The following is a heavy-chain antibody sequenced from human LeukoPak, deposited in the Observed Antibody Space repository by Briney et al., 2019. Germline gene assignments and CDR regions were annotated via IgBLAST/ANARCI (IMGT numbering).Heavy chain of an antibody. CDR2: ISGSGGST. CDR1: GFTFSSYA. CDR3: AKNGVPNYYYYMDV. Sequence: GGSLRLSCAASGFTFSSYAMSWVRQAPGKGLEWVSAISGSGGSTYYADSVKGRFTISRDNSKNTLYLQMNSLRAEDTAVYYCAKNGVPNYYYYMDVWGKGTTVTVSS. V-gene: IGHV3-23*01. J-gene: IGHJ6*03. D-gene: IGHD2-8*01.